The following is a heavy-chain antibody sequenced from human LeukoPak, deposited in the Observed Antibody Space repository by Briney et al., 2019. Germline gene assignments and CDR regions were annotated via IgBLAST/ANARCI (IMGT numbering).Heavy chain of an antibody. CDR3: ARSFLDYMDV. J-gene: IGHJ6*03. CDR1: GESINPYY. V-gene: IGHV4-4*07. CDR2: IYKSRST. Sequence: PSETLSLTCTVSGESINPYYWNWIRQPAGKGLEWIGHIYKSRSTNYNPSLKSRVTMSLDTSKNQFSLKLRSVTAADTAVYFCARSFLDYMDVWGKGTTVTVSS. D-gene: IGHD2/OR15-2a*01.